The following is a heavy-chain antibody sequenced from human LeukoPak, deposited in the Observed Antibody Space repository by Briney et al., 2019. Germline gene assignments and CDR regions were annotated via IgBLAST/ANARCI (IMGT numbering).Heavy chain of an antibody. D-gene: IGHD3-10*01. CDR1: GFTFSSYA. CDR3: ASGEGTTYYYISGSYYRLDY. J-gene: IGHJ4*01. Sequence: PGGSLRLSCAASGFTFSSYAMTWVRQAPGKGLEWVSVISGSGGSTYYADSVKGRFTISRDNSKNTLDLQMNSLRAEDTAVYYCASGEGTTYYYISGSYYRLDYWGQGTLVTVSS. CDR2: ISGSGGST. V-gene: IGHV3-23*01.